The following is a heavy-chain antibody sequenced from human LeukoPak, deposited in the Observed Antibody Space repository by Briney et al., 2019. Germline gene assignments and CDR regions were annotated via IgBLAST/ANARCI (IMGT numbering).Heavy chain of an antibody. CDR3: AKHKGAFDY. CDR2: INSDGSST. V-gene: IGHV3-74*01. J-gene: IGHJ4*02. D-gene: IGHD3-16*01. CDR1: GFTFSSHW. Sequence: GGSLRLSCAASGFTFSSHWMHWVRQAPGKGLVWVSRINSDGSSTSYADSVKGRFTISRDNSKNTLYLQMNSLRAEDTAVYYCAKHKGAFDYWGQGTLVTVSS.